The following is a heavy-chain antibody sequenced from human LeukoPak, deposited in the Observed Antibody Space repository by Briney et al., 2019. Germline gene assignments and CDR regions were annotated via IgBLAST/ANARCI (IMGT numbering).Heavy chain of an antibody. J-gene: IGHJ4*02. CDR2: INPSGGST. V-gene: IGHV1-46*01. CDR3: ARVPYSGYDFDY. Sequence: ASVKVSCKASGYTFTIYYMHWVRQAPGQGLEWMGIINPSGGSTSYAQKFQGRVTMTRDTSTSTVYMELSSLRSEDTAVYYCARVPYSGYDFDYWGQGTLVTVSS. D-gene: IGHD5-12*01. CDR1: GYTFTIYY.